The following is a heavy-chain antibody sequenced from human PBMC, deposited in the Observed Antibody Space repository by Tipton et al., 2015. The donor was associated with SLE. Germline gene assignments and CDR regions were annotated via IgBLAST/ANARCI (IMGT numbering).Heavy chain of an antibody. J-gene: IGHJ3*02. Sequence: QSGPEVKKPGSSVKVSCKASGGTFSSYAISWVRQAPGQGLEWMGWINPNSGGTNYAQKFQGRVTMTRDTSISTAYMELSRLRSDDTAVYYCAREGTGPLDAFDIWGQGTMVTVSS. CDR1: GGTFSSYA. CDR2: INPNSGGT. CDR3: AREGTGPLDAFDI. V-gene: IGHV1-2*02.